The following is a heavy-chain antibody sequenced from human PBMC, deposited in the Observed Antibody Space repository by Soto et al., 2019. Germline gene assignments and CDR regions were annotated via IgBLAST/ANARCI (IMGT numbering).Heavy chain of an antibody. D-gene: IGHD2-15*01. V-gene: IGHV1-69*01. CDR3: ARAPLVYCSGGSCYSYNWFDP. J-gene: IGHJ5*02. CDR2: IIPIFGTA. CDR1: GGTFSSYA. Sequence: QVQLVQSGAEVKKPGSSVKVSCKASGGTFSSYAISWVRQAPGQGLEWMGGIIPIFGTANYAQKFQGRVTITADESKSTAYMELSSLRSEDTAVYYCARAPLVYCSGGSCYSYNWFDPWGQGTLVTVSS.